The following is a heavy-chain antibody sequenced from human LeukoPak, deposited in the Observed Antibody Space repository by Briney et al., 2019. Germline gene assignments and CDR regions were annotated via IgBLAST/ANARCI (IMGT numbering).Heavy chain of an antibody. CDR3: ARANFLYCSSTTCLFDY. Sequence: ASVKLSCKASEYTFTDYYLHWVRQAPGQGFEWMGWINPNSGDTNYAQKFQGRVTMTRDTSISTAHMEMSRLRSDDTAVYYCARANFLYCSSTTCLFDYWGQGTLVTVSS. CDR1: EYTFTDYY. D-gene: IGHD2-2*01. J-gene: IGHJ4*02. V-gene: IGHV1-2*02. CDR2: INPNSGDT.